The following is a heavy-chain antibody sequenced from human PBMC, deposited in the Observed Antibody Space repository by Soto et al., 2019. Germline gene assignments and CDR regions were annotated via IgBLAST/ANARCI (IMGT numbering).Heavy chain of an antibody. CDR1: GFTFIAYW. CDR3: TRGPRVSSTGTGAH. D-gene: IGHD1-1*01. CDR2: ISDDGSTT. V-gene: IGHV3-74*01. J-gene: IGHJ4*02. Sequence: PXVSLRLSFDVSGFTFIAYWMHWVRQVPGKGLIWVSRISDDGSTTTYADSVKGRFTISRDNAKNTLYLQMNSLRADDTGLYYCTRGPRVSSTGTGAHWGQGTLVTAP.